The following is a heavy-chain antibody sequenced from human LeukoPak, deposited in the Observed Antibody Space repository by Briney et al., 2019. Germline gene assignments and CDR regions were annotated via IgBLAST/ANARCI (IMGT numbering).Heavy chain of an antibody. CDR3: ARSVYYDILTHFDY. V-gene: IGHV1-69*05. Sequence: SSVKVSCKASGGTSSSYAISWVRQAPGQGLEWMGGIIPIFGTANYAQKFQGRVTITTDESTSTAYMELSSLRSEDTAVYYCARSVYYDILTHFDYWGQGTLVTVSP. D-gene: IGHD3-9*01. CDR1: GGTSSSYA. CDR2: IIPIFGTA. J-gene: IGHJ4*02.